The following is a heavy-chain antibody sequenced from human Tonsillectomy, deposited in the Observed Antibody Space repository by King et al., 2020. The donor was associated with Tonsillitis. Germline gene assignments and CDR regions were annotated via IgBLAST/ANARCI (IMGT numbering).Heavy chain of an antibody. D-gene: IGHD5-24*01. Sequence: VQLVESGGGVVQPGGSLRLSCAVSGFTFSTYDMHWVRQAPGKGLEWVACIGYDGNYKSYADPVKGRFSISGDNSKNTLYLHMNRLSAEDTAVFYCARDLMTDVYNSRDYWGQGTLVTVSS. V-gene: IGHV3-30*02. CDR3: ARDLMTDVYNSRDY. J-gene: IGHJ4*02. CDR2: IGYDGNYK. CDR1: GFTFSTYD.